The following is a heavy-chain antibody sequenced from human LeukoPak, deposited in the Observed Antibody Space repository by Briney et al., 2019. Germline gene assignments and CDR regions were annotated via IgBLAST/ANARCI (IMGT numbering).Heavy chain of an antibody. CDR3: STVFAGYNSVIMPPVVPDY. Sequence: ASVKISCKASGYIFKNYFIHWIPQSPGKGLKWMGRIDPADGETKYAEKFQGRVTLTADTPTETVYMEMSSLRFEDTALYYCSTVFAGYNSVIMPPVVPDYWGQGTLVSVSA. CDR2: IDPADGET. J-gene: IGHJ4*02. CDR1: GYIFKNYF. V-gene: IGHV1-69-2*01. D-gene: IGHD3-10*01.